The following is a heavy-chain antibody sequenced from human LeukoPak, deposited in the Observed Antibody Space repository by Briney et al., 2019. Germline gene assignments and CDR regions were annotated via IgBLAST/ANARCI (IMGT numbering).Heavy chain of an antibody. CDR1: GGSFSGYC. Sequence: SETLSLTCAVYGGSFSGYCWSWIRQPPGKGLEWIGEINHSGSTNYNPSLKSRVTISVDTSKNQFSLKLSSVTAADTAVYYCARGGVTGTKRAFDYWGQGTLDTVSS. V-gene: IGHV4-34*01. J-gene: IGHJ4*02. D-gene: IGHD1-7*01. CDR3: ARGGVTGTKRAFDY. CDR2: INHSGST.